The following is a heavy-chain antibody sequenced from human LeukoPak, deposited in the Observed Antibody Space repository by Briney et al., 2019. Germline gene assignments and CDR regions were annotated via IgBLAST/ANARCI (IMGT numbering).Heavy chain of an antibody. CDR2: INEGGNEK. V-gene: IGHV3-7*01. Sequence: GGSLRLSCAASGFTFRNYWMSWVRQVPGKGLEWVVNINEGGNEKNYVDSVKGRFTASRDNAQNSLYLQMNSLRAEDTAVYYCARMSGSRLPGYWGQGTLVTVSS. CDR3: ARMSGSRLPGY. CDR1: GFTFRNYW. D-gene: IGHD3-3*01. J-gene: IGHJ4*02.